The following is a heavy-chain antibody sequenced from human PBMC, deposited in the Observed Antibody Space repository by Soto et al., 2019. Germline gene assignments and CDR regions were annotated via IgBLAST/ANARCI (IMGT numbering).Heavy chain of an antibody. V-gene: IGHV1-69*13. J-gene: IGHJ4*02. CDR1: GGSFRNYV. Sequence: ASVKVSCKASGGSFRNYVMRWVRQAPGQGLEWMGGIIPVFETRTYAQKFQGRVTITADDSTSTVSMEMSNLRSEDTAVYFCSFPYDSNSYCSFGFCGQGTLVSVSS. CDR2: IIPVFETR. CDR3: SFPYDSNSYCSFGF. D-gene: IGHD3-22*01.